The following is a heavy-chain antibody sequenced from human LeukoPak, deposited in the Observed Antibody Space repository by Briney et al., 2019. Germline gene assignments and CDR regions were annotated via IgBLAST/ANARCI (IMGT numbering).Heavy chain of an antibody. CDR1: GYTFTGYY. D-gene: IGHD6-13*01. CDR2: INPNSGDT. CDR3: ARDISEIAAVFALNWFDP. Sequence: AXVKVXXXASGYTFTGYYIHWVRQAPGQGLEWMGWINPNSGDTNYAQKFQGRVTMTRDTSISTAYMELSSLTSDDTAMYYCARDISEIAAVFALNWFDPWGQGTLVTVSS. J-gene: IGHJ5*02. V-gene: IGHV1-2*02.